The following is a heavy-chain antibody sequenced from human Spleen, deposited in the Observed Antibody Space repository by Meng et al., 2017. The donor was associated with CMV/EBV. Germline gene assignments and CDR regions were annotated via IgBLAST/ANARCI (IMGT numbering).Heavy chain of an antibody. D-gene: IGHD4-17*01. CDR3: ARAGAAVTTNFDF. J-gene: IGHJ4*02. Sequence: CEASGYKIDIYGITWVRQAPGQGLEWVGWVGAENGETNYGQKFQGRVTVTADTFTKTAYMEMRSLRSDDSAIYYCARAGAAVTTNFDFWGQGTLVTVSS. V-gene: IGHV1-18*01. CDR1: GYKIDIYG. CDR2: VGAENGET.